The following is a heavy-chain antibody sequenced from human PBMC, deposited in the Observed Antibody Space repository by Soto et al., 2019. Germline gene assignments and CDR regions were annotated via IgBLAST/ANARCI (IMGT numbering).Heavy chain of an antibody. CDR2: IIPIFGTA. Sequence: QVQLVQSGAEVKKPGSSVKVSCKASGGTFSSYAISWVRQAPGQGLEWMGGIIPIFGTANYAQKFQGRVTITADESTSTAYMELSSLRSEDTAVYYCARDSRGGARNKRSYGMDVWGQGTTVTVSS. CDR1: GGTFSSYA. D-gene: IGHD3-16*01. CDR3: ARDSRGGARNKRSYGMDV. V-gene: IGHV1-69*01. J-gene: IGHJ6*02.